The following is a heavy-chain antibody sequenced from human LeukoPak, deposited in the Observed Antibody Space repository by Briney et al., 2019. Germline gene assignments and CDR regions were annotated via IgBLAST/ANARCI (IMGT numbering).Heavy chain of an antibody. D-gene: IGHD2-2*01. CDR1: GFTFSNYP. CDR2: ILGDGSST. Sequence: PGGSLRLSCAASGFTFSNYPMHWVRQAPGKGLEYVSSILGDGSSTSYANSVKGRFTISRDNSRNTLYLQMGSLRAGDMAVYYCARMGYCSSTSCYGGAFDIWGQGTMVTVSS. J-gene: IGHJ3*02. V-gene: IGHV3-64*01. CDR3: ARMGYCSSTSCYGGAFDI.